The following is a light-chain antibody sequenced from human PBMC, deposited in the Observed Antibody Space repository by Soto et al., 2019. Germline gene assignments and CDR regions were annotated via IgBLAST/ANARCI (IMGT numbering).Light chain of an antibody. J-gene: IGKJ1*01. CDR3: QQYDSFSGT. CDR1: QSVINW. Sequence: DFQMTQSPSTLSASVGGRVTITCRASQSVINWLAWYQQKPGKAPKLLIYGASSLESGVPSRLSGSGSGTEFTLTITNLQPDDFATYYCQQYDSFSGTFGQGTKVDI. V-gene: IGKV1-5*01. CDR2: GAS.